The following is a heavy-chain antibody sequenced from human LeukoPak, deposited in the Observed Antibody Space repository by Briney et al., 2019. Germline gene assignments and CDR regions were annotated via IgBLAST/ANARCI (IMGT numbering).Heavy chain of an antibody. CDR2: IYTTGST. D-gene: IGHD3-22*01. J-gene: IGHJ4*02. CDR1: GDSISSGDFY. V-gene: IGHV4-61*02. Sequence: SETLSLTCTVSGDSISSGDFYWSWIRQPAGKGLEWIGRIYTTGSTNYNPSLKSRVTISVDTSKNQFSLKLSSVTAADTAVYYCARVDNYYDSSGPFDYWGQGTLVTVSS. CDR3: ARVDNYYDSSGPFDY.